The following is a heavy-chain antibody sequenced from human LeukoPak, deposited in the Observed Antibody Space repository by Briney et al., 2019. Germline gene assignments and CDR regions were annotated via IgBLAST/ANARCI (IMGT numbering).Heavy chain of an antibody. CDR2: IYNNGSA. V-gene: IGHV4-59*12. J-gene: IGHJ6*02. D-gene: IGHD3-10*01. Sequence: SETLSLTCTVSGDSISAYYWSWIRQPPGQGLEWVGHIYNNGSANYNPSLKSRVTMSVDTSKNQFSLKLSSVTAADTAVYYCARGSTMVRGVYYYYGMDVWGQGTTVTVSS. CDR1: GDSISAYY. CDR3: ARGSTMVRGVYYYYGMDV.